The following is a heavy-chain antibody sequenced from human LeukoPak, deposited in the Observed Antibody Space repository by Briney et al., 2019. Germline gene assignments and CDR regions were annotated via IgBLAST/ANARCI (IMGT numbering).Heavy chain of an antibody. CDR2: ISSSSSYI. J-gene: IGHJ3*02. Sequence: GGSLRLSCAASGFTFSSYSMNWVRQAPGKGLEWVSSISSSSSYIHSADSVRGRFTISRDNAKNSLFLQMNSLRAEDTAVFYCARDEWGDAFDIWGQGTMVTVFS. CDR1: GFTFSSYS. V-gene: IGHV3-21*01. CDR3: ARDEWGDAFDI. D-gene: IGHD1-26*01.